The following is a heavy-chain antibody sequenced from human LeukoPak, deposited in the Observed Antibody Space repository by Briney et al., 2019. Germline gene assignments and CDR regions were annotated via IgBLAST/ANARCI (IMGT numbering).Heavy chain of an antibody. J-gene: IGHJ4*02. CDR1: GDSFTNYY. D-gene: IGHD3-22*01. CDR3: ARRGYYDDGGFDY. V-gene: IGHV4-59*01. CDR2: IHYSGTT. Sequence: SETLSLTCIVSGDSFTNYYWSWIRQPPGKGLEWIGYIHYSGTTNYNPSLKSRVTISVDTPKNQFSLKIKSVTAADTAVYYCARRGYYDDGGFDYWGQGTLVTVSS.